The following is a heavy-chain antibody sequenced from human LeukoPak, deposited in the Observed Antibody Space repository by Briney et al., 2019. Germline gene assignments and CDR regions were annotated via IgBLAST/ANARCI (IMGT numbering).Heavy chain of an antibody. D-gene: IGHD3-10*01. CDR1: GFTFSTYG. V-gene: IGHV3-48*04. CDR3: ARENKWFLYCYGMDV. CDR2: ISSSSDAI. J-gene: IGHJ6*02. Sequence: GGSLRLSCAASGFTFSTYGMNWVRQAPGKGPEWVSYISSSSDAIYYADSVKGRFTISRDNAKNSLYLQMNSLRAEDTAVYYCARENKWFLYCYGMDVWGQGTTVTVSS.